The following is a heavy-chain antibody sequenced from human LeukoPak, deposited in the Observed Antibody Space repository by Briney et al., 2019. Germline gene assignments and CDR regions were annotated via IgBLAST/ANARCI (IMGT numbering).Heavy chain of an antibody. V-gene: IGHV3-7*01. CDR3: ARNYYGSGSYRYYYYYGMDV. CDR2: IKQDGSEK. D-gene: IGHD3-10*01. Sequence: GGSLRLSCAASGFTVSSNYMGWVRQAPGKGLEWVANIKQDGSEKYYVDSVKGRFTISRDNAKNSLYLQMNSLRAEDTAVYYCARNYYGSGSYRYYYYYGMDVWGQGTTVTVSS. J-gene: IGHJ6*02. CDR1: GFTVSSNY.